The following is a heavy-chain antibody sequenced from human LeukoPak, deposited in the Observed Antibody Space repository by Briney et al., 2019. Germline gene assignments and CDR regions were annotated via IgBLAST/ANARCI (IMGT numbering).Heavy chain of an antibody. CDR1: GDSVSSYY. V-gene: IGHV4-59*08. CDR2: VYFSGHA. D-gene: IGHD3-10*01. CDR3: ARRGFFGSGNYYRPSSYFDL. J-gene: IGHJ2*01. Sequence: SETLSLTCTVSGDSVSSYYWSWIRQTPRRGLELIGYVYFSGHADYSPSLKSRVSMSVDTTKQQISLTLNSVTAADTAVYYCARRGFFGSGNYYRPSSYFDLWGRGALVIVSS.